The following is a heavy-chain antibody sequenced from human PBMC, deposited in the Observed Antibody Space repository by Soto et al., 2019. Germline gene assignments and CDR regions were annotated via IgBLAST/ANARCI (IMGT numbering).Heavy chain of an antibody. V-gene: IGHV1-18*01. D-gene: IGHD2-8*02. CDR3: ARGRYWDY. J-gene: IGHJ4*02. CDR1: GYAFTTYG. Sequence: QVHLVQSGAEVKKPGASVKVSCQASGYAFTTYGITWVRQAPGQGLEWMGWISAHNGNTNYAQKLQGRVTVTRDTSTSTAYMERMSLRADDTAVYYCARGRYWDYWGQGALVTVSS. CDR2: ISAHNGNT.